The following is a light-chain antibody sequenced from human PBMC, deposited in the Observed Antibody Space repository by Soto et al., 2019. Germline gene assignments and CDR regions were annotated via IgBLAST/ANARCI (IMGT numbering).Light chain of an antibody. CDR3: QQYNNWPIT. Sequence: VLTQSPDTLSLSPGERATLSCWASQSVGTRLAWYQQRPGQPPRLLISGASSRATGIPDRFSGSGSGTEFTLTISSLQSEDFAIYYCQQYNNWPITFGQGTRLEIK. V-gene: IGKV3D-15*01. CDR1: QSVGTR. CDR2: GAS. J-gene: IGKJ5*01.